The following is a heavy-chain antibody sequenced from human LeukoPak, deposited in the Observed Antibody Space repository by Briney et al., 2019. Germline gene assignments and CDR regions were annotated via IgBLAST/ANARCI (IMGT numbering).Heavy chain of an antibody. D-gene: IGHD3-10*01. CDR1: GGSFSGYY. CDR2: INHSGST. V-gene: IGHV4-34*01. Sequence: SETLSLTCAVYGGSFSGYYWSWIRQPPGKGLEWIGEINHSGSTSYNPSLKSRVTISVDTSKNQFSLKLSSVTAADTAVYYCARGTPAYYSYWGQGTLVTVSS. J-gene: IGHJ4*02. CDR3: ARGTPAYYSY.